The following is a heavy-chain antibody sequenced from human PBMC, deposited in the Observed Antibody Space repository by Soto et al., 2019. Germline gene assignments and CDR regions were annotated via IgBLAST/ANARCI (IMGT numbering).Heavy chain of an antibody. J-gene: IGHJ6*02. D-gene: IGHD3-3*01. CDR2: ISSSSSTI. Sequence: EVQLVESGGGLVQPGGSLRLSCAASGFTFSTYEMNWVRQAPGKGLEWVSYISSSSSTIYYADSVKGRFTISRDNAKNSLYLQMNSLRDEDTAVYYCARVSFDFWSGYPIYYYYGMDVWGQGTTVTVSS. CDR3: ARVSFDFWSGYPIYYYYGMDV. V-gene: IGHV3-48*03. CDR1: GFTFSTYE.